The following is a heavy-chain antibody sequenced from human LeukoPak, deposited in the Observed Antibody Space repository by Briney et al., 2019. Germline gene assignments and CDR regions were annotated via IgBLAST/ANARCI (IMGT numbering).Heavy chain of an antibody. D-gene: IGHD3-3*01. J-gene: IGHJ4*02. V-gene: IGHV3-21*01. CDR3: ARVTYYDFWSGYWFEEPGGGGFDY. CDR1: GFTFSSYS. CDR2: ISSSSSYI. Sequence: GGSLRLSCAASGFTFSSYSMNWVRQAPGKGLEWVSSISSSSSYIYYADSVKGRFTISRDNAKNSLYLQMNSLRAEDTAVYYCARVTYYDFWSGYWFEEPGGGGFDYWGQGTLVTVSS.